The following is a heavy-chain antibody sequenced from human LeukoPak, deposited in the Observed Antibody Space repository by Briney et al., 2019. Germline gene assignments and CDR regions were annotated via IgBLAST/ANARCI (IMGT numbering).Heavy chain of an antibody. J-gene: IGHJ4*02. CDR1: VGSISSGDYY. CDR2: IYFSGST. Sequence: SETLSLTCTVSVGSISSGDYYWSWIRQPPGKGLEWIGYIYFSGSTYYNPSLKSRLTMPIDTSKNQFSLRLNSVAAADTAVYFCARAHIVGATVDYWGQGTLVTVSS. D-gene: IGHD1-26*01. V-gene: IGHV4-30-4*01. CDR3: ARAHIVGATVDY.